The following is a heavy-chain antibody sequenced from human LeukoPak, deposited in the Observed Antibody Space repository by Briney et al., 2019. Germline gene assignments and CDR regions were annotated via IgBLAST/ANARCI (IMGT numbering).Heavy chain of an antibody. CDR2: IIPIFGTA. CDR1: GGTFSSYA. Sequence: GASVKVSCKASGGTFSSYAISWVRQAPGQGLEWMGGIIPIFGTANYAQKFQGRVTITTDESTSTAYMELSSLRSEDTAVYYCARADCSSTSCYNFDYWGQGTLVTVSS. V-gene: IGHV1-69*05. D-gene: IGHD2-2*02. J-gene: IGHJ4*02. CDR3: ARADCSSTSCYNFDY.